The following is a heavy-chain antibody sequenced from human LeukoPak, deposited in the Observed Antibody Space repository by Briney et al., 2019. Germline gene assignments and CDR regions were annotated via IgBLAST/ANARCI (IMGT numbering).Heavy chain of an antibody. D-gene: IGHD3-10*01. CDR1: GGSINSNSYY. CDR2: IYYSGST. CDR3: ARYYGSGSKTVRAIDY. J-gene: IGHJ4*02. Sequence: SETLSLTCTVSGGSINSNSYYWGWIRQPPGKGLEWIGSIYYSGSTYYNPSLKSRVTISVDTSKNQFFLRVTSVTAADTAVYYCARYYGSGSKTVRAIDYWGQGTLVIVSS. V-gene: IGHV4-39*01.